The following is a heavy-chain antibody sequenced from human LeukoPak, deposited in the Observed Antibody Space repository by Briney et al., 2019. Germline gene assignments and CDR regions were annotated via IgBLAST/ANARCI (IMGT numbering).Heavy chain of an antibody. CDR3: ARGPRPDTPYNWFDP. Sequence: GGSLRLSCAGSRLSFTYSWMNWVRQAPGKGLEWVANINQDGSDIYYVDSVKGRFTISRDNAKNSVYLQMNSLRAEDTAVYYCARGPRPDTPYNWFDPWGQGTLVIVSS. CDR1: RLSFTYSW. CDR2: INQDGSDI. J-gene: IGHJ5*02. V-gene: IGHV3-7*01.